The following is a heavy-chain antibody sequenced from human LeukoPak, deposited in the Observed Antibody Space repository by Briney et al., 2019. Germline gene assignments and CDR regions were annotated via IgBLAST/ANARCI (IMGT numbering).Heavy chain of an antibody. CDR2: IYYSGST. J-gene: IGHJ4*02. V-gene: IGHV4-59*01. CDR3: ARVSTRGQQLVDY. CDR1: GGSISSYY. Sequence: SETLSLTCTVSGGSISSYYWSWIRQPPGKGLEWIGYIYYSGSTNYNPSLKSRVTISVDTSKNQFSLNLSSVTAADTAVYYCARVSTRGQQLVDYWGQGTLVTVSS. D-gene: IGHD6-13*01.